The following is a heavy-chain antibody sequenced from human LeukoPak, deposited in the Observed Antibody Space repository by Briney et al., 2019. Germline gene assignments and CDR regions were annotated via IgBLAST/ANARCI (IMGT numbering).Heavy chain of an antibody. CDR3: ARGSIGKGIDY. J-gene: IGHJ4*02. V-gene: IGHV4-59*11. D-gene: IGHD6-6*01. Sequence: SETLSLTCTVSGGSISSHYWMWIRQAPGKGLEWIGYIFYSGSTNYNPSLQSRVTKSVDTSNKFSLKMTSVIAADTAVYYCARGSIGKGIDYWGQGTLVTVSS. CDR2: IFYSGST. CDR1: GGSISSHY.